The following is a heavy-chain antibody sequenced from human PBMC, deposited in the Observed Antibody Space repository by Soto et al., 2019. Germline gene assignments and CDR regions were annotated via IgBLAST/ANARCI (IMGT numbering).Heavy chain of an antibody. Sequence: QMQLVQSGPEVKKPGTSVKVSCKASGFTFTSSAVQWVRQARGQRLEWIGWIVVGSGNTNYAQKFQERVTITRDMSTSTAYMELSSLRSEDTAVYYCAADIRVGSGYDAFDIWGQGTMVTVSS. J-gene: IGHJ3*02. D-gene: IGHD3-22*01. CDR2: IVVGSGNT. V-gene: IGHV1-58*01. CDR3: AADIRVGSGYDAFDI. CDR1: GFTFTSSA.